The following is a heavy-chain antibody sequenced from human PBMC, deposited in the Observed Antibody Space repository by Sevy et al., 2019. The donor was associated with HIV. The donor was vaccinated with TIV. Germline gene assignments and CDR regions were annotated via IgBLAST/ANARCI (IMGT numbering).Heavy chain of an antibody. CDR3: ATERWGFFDRITRYLLPYFDS. V-gene: IGHV3-15*01. Sequence: GGSLRLSCSASGFSFFNAWMSWVRQAPGKGLEWIGRIRSETDGGTTEYTASVKGRFSISRDDSKDTLYLQMNSLKTEDTAVYYCATERWGFFDRITRYLLPYFDSWGQGTLVTVSS. CDR1: GFSFFNAW. D-gene: IGHD3-10*01. J-gene: IGHJ4*02. CDR2: IRSETDGGTT.